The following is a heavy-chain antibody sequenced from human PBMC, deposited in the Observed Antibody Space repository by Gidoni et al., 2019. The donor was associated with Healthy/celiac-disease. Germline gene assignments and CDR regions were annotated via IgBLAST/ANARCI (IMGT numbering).Heavy chain of an antibody. Sequence: QVQLQESGPGLVKPSETLSLTCTVSGGSISSYYWSWIRQPPGKGLEWIGYIYYSGSTNYNPSLKSRVTISVDTSKNQFSLKLSSVTAADTAVYYCARGVYCSSTSCYYYMDVWGKGTTVTVSS. CDR3: ARGVYCSSTSCYYYMDV. CDR1: GGSISSYY. CDR2: IYYSGST. V-gene: IGHV4-59*01. J-gene: IGHJ6*03. D-gene: IGHD2-2*01.